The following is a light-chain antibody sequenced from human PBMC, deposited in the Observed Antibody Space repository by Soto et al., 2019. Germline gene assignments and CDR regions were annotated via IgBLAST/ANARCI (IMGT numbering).Light chain of an antibody. CDR1: QSVSTF. J-gene: IGKJ1*01. V-gene: IGKV3-11*01. Sequence: EIALTQSPATLSLSPGERATLSCRACQSVSTFLAWYQQRPGQAPRLLIYDASNRATGIPARFRGSGSGTVFSLTISSLEPDDFAFYYCQQRSIWPWTFGQGTKVDIK. CDR2: DAS. CDR3: QQRSIWPWT.